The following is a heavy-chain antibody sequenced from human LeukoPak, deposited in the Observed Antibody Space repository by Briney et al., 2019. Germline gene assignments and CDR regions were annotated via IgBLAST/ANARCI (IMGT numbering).Heavy chain of an antibody. J-gene: IGHJ5*02. CDR1: GGTFITYA. V-gene: IGHV1-69*10. CDR3: ATGFKIAAATGINWFDP. CDR2: IIPIRGIA. D-gene: IGHD6-13*01. Sequence: SLKVSCKASGGTFITYAISWGRQAPRQGLEWMGQIIPIRGIANYAQKFQGRVTITADKSTSTAYMEPSSLRSEDTAVYYCATGFKIAAATGINWFDPWGQGTLVTVSS.